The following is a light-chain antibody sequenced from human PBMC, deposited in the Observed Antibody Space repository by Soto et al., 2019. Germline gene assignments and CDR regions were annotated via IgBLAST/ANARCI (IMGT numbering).Light chain of an antibody. J-gene: IGKJ4*01. V-gene: IGKV1-12*01. Sequence: DIQMTQSPSSVSASVGDRVTITCRASQDISSWLAWFQQKPGKAPKLLIYAASSLHIGVPSRLSGSGSGTDFTLTINIPQPEDFATYYCQQGNSFPLTFGGGTQVQIK. CDR2: AAS. CDR1: QDISSW. CDR3: QQGNSFPLT.